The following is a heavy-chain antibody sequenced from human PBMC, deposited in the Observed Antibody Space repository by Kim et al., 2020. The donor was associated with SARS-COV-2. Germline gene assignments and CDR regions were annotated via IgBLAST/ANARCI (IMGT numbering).Heavy chain of an antibody. D-gene: IGHD4-4*01. J-gene: IGHJ4*02. CDR3: ARSRDVYSHLTY. Sequence: TKYSQKFRDRITITRDTSASTAYLELSSLRSEDTAVYYCARSRDVYSHLTYWGQGTLVTVSS. CDR2: T. V-gene: IGHV1-3*01.